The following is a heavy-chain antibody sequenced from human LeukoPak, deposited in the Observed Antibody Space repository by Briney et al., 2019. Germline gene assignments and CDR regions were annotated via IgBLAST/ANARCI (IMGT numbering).Heavy chain of an antibody. D-gene: IGHD2-15*01. CDR1: GYTFTSYG. CDR2: ISAYNGNT. V-gene: IGHV1-18*01. CDR3: ARDLDRYCSGGSCYSALHY. J-gene: IGHJ4*02. Sequence: ASVKVSCKASGYTFTSYGISWVRQAPGQGLEWMGWISAYNGNTNYAQKLQGRVTMTTDTSTSTAYMELRSLRSDDTAVYYCARDLDRYCSGGSCYSALHYWGQGTLVTVSS.